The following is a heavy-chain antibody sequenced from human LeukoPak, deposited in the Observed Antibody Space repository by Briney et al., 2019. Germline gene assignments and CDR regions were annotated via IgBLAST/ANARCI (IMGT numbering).Heavy chain of an antibody. CDR3: ARDWRQWLVTGGSYYMDV. D-gene: IGHD6-19*01. CDR1: GYTFTGYY. J-gene: IGHJ6*03. V-gene: IGHV1-2*02. CDR2: INPNSGGT. Sequence: ASVKVSCKASGYTFTGYYMRWVRQAPGQGLEWMGWINPNSGGTNYAQKFQGRVTMTRDTSLSTAYMELSRLTSDDTAVYYCARDWRQWLVTGGSYYMDVWGKGTTVTISS.